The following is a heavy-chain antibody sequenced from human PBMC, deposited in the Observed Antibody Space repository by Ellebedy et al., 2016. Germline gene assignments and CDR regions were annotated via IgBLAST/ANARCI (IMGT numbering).Heavy chain of an antibody. CDR1: GFTFSSYW. Sequence: GESLKISXAASGFTFSSYWMHWVRQAPGKGLVWVSRINSDGSSTSYADSVKGRFTISRDNAKNTLYLQMNSLRAEDTAVYYCAREVDAFDIWGQGTMVTVSS. CDR2: INSDGSST. CDR3: AREVDAFDI. V-gene: IGHV3-74*01. J-gene: IGHJ3*02.